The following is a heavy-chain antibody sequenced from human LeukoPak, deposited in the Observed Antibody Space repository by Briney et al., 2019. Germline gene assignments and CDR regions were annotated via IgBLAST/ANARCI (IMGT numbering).Heavy chain of an antibody. D-gene: IGHD1-26*01. CDR2: ISSSSSYI. J-gene: IGHJ3*02. V-gene: IGHV3-21*01. CDR1: GFTFSSYS. CDR3: ASFVGDYAFDI. Sequence: SGGSLRLSCAASGFTFSSYSMNWVRQAPGKGLEWVSSISSSSSYIYYADSVKGRFTISRDNAKNSLYLQMNSLRAEDTAVYYCASFVGDYAFDIWGQGTMVTVSS.